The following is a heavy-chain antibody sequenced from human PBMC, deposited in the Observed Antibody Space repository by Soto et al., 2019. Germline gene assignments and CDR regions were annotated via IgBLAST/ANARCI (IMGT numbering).Heavy chain of an antibody. CDR2: IYYSGST. D-gene: IGHD2-15*01. CDR1: GGSISSYY. J-gene: IGHJ4*02. V-gene: IGHV4-59*01. CDR3: ARDYGGGSGYFDY. Sequence: SETLSLTCTVSGGSISSYYWSWIRQPPGKGLEWIGYIYYSGSTNYNPSLKSRVTISVDTSKNQLSLKLSSVTAADTAVYYCARDYGGGSGYFDYWGQGTLVTVSS.